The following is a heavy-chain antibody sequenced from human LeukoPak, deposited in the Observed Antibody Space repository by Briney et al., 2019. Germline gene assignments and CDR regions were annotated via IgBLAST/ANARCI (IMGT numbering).Heavy chain of an antibody. CDR1: GYTFTSYG. Sequence: ASVKVSCKASGYTFTSYGIFWVRQAPGQGLEWMGWISAYNGNTNYAQRLQGRVTMTTDTSTSTAYMELRSLRSEDTAVYYCARASSGYGPRKGDAFDIWGQGTMVTVSS. CDR3: ARASSGYGPRKGDAFDI. V-gene: IGHV1-18*01. CDR2: ISAYNGNT. J-gene: IGHJ3*02. D-gene: IGHD3-22*01.